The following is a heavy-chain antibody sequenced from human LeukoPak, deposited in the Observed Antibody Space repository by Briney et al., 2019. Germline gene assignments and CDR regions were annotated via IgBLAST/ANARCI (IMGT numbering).Heavy chain of an antibody. J-gene: IGHJ6*02. CDR1: GGSISSYY. CDR2: IYYSGST. D-gene: IGHD6-19*01. V-gene: IGHV4-59*12. Sequence: KTSETLSLTCTVSGGSISSYYWSWIRQPPGKGLEWIGYIYYSGSTNYNPSLKSRVTISVDTSKNQFSLKLSSVTAADTAVYYCARGIAVADDYYYGMDVWGQGTTVTVSS. CDR3: ARGIAVADDYYYGMDV.